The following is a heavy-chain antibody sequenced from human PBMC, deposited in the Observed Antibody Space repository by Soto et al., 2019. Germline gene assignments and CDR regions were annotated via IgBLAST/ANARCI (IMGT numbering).Heavy chain of an antibody. CDR3: AREIRFLEGYYNWFDP. V-gene: IGHV4-4*07. CDR1: GGSISSYY. D-gene: IGHD3-3*01. Sequence: QVQLQESGPGLVKPSETLSLTCTVSGGSISSYYWSWIRQPAGKGLEWIGRIYTSGSTNYNPSLKSRVTMSVDTSKNQFSLKLSSVTAADTAVYYCAREIRFLEGYYNWFDPCGQGNLVTVAS. J-gene: IGHJ5*02. CDR2: IYTSGST.